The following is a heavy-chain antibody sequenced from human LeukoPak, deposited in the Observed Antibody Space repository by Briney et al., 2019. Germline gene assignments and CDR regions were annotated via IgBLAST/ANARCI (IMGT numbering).Heavy chain of an antibody. CDR1: GYTFTNYD. CDR2: MNPNSGNT. Sequence: ASVKVSCKASGYTFTNYDINWVRQATGQGLEWMGWMNPNSGNTGYAQKFQGRVTMTRNTSISTAYMELSSLRSDDTAVYYCARLSTIAAAGRAGNWFDPWGQGTLVTVSS. V-gene: IGHV1-8*01. CDR3: ARLSTIAAAGRAGNWFDP. J-gene: IGHJ5*02. D-gene: IGHD6-13*01.